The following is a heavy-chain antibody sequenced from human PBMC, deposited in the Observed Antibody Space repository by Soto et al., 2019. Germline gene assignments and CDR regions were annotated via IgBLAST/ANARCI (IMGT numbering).Heavy chain of an antibody. CDR2: IYYSGST. CDR1: GGSISSGGYY. D-gene: IGHD3-10*01. Sequence: SETLSLTCPVSGGSISSGGYYWSWIRQHPGKGLEWIGYIYYSGSTYYNPSLKSRVTISVDTSKNQFSLKLSSVTAADTAVYYCARAPGSYFLSYYYYGMDVWGHGTTVTVSS. V-gene: IGHV4-31*03. J-gene: IGHJ6*02. CDR3: ARAPGSYFLSYYYYGMDV.